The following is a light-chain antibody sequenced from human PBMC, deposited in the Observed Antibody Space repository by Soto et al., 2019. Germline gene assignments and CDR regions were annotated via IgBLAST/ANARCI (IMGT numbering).Light chain of an antibody. V-gene: IGKV1-27*01. CDR3: QEYHSPPFT. CDR1: QGISNS. CDR2: AAS. J-gene: IGKJ3*01. Sequence: DIQMTQSPSSLSASVGDTVTITCRASQGISNSLAWYQQKSGKVPDLLIYAASTLQSGVPSHFSGSGSGTDFTLTISSLQPEDVATYYCQEYHSPPFTFGPGTKVDIK.